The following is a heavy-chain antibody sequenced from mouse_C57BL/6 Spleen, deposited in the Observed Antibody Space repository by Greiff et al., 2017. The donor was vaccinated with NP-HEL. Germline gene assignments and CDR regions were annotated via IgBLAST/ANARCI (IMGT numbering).Heavy chain of an antibody. CDR1: GYTFTDYY. CDR3: ASSAKEGYYFDY. V-gene: IGHV1-19*01. Sequence: EVQLQQSGPVLVKPGASVKMSCKASGYTFTDYYMNWVKQSHGKSLEWIGVINPYNGGTSYNQKFKGKATLTVDKSSSTAYMELNSLTSEDSAVYYFASSAKEGYYFDYWGQGTTLTVSS. J-gene: IGHJ2*01. D-gene: IGHD3-2*02. CDR2: INPYNGGT.